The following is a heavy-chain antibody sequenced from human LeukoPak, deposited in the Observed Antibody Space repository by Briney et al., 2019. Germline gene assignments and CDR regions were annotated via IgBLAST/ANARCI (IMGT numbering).Heavy chain of an antibody. J-gene: IGHJ4*02. CDR3: ARLYPGIAAAGNYFDY. Sequence: PSETLSLTCAVYGGAFSGYYWSWIRQPPGKGLEWIGEINHSGSTNYNPSLKSRVTISVDTSKNQFSLKLSSVTAADTAVYYCARLYPGIAAAGNYFDYWGQGTLVTVSS. CDR1: GGAFSGYY. V-gene: IGHV4-34*01. CDR2: INHSGST. D-gene: IGHD6-13*01.